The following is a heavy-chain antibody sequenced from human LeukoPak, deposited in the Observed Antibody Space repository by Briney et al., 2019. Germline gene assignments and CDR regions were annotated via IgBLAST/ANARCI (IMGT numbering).Heavy chain of an antibody. Sequence: GESLKISCKGSRYSFTSYWIGWVRQMPGKGLEWMGIIYPGDSDTRYSPSFQGQVTISADKSINTAYLQWSSLKASDSAMYYCARPYCFSTNCYTIDPWGQGTLVTVSS. CDR2: IYPGDSDT. CDR3: ARPYCFSTNCYTIDP. CDR1: RYSFTSYW. D-gene: IGHD2-2*02. J-gene: IGHJ5*02. V-gene: IGHV5-51*01.